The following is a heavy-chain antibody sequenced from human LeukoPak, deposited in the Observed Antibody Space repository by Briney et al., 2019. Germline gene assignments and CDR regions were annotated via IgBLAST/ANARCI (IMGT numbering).Heavy chain of an antibody. CDR2: ITNSVNSK. CDR1: EFTFSSYS. J-gene: IGHJ6*02. D-gene: IGHD3-22*01. V-gene: IGHV3-21*05. CDR3: ARDTYYYDSSGYPPYYYYYYGMDV. Sequence: PGGSLRLSCAASEFTFSSYSMNWVRQAPGKGLEWVSYITNSVNSKSYADSVKGRFTISRDNAKNSLYLQMNSLRAEDTAVYYCARDTYYYDSSGYPPYYYYYYGMDVWGQGTTVTVSS.